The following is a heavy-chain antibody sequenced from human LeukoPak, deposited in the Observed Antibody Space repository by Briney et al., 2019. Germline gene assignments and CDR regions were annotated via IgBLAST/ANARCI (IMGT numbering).Heavy chain of an antibody. V-gene: IGHV4-4*07. D-gene: IGHD2-2*01. J-gene: IGHJ5*02. CDR1: GGSISGYY. CDR3: ARGSPSTSAVPAS. Sequence: SETLSLTCTVSGGSISGYYWSWIRQPAGKGLEWIGRVYSGGSTNYNPSFESRVTTSVDTSKNQISLRLSSVTAADTAVYYCARGSPSTSAVPASWGQGTLVTVSS. CDR2: VYSGGST.